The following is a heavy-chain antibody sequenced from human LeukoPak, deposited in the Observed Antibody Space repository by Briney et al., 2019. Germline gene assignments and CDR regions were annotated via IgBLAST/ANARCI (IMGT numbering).Heavy chain of an antibody. J-gene: IGHJ4*02. CDR2: ISGCGGST. CDR1: GFTFSSYA. V-gene: IGHV3-23*01. Sequence: GGSLRLSCAASGFTFSSYAMSWVRQAPEKGPEWVSAISGCGGSTYYADSVKGRFTISRDNSKNTLYLQMNSLRAEDTAVYYCAKDWLYSSSWYRGYFDYWGQGTLVTVSS. CDR3: AKDWLYSSSWYRGYFDY. D-gene: IGHD6-13*01.